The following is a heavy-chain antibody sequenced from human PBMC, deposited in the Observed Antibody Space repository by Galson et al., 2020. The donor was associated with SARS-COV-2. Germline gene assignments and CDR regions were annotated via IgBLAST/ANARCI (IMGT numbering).Heavy chain of an antibody. CDR3: ARVGLGYCSSTSCYSAFDI. CDR2: IYTSGST. CDR1: GGSISSYY. Sequence: ETSETLSLTCTVSGGSISSYYWSWIRQPAGKGLEWIGRIYTSGSTNYNPSLKSRVTMSVDTSKNQFSLKLSSVTAADTAVHYCARVGLGYCSSTSCYSAFDIWGQGTMVTVSS. V-gene: IGHV4-4*07. J-gene: IGHJ3*02. D-gene: IGHD2-2*01.